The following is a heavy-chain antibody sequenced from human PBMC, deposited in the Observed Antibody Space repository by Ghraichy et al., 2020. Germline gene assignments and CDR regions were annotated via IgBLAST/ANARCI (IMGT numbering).Heavy chain of an antibody. J-gene: IGHJ4*02. V-gene: IGHV3-23*01. CDR1: GFTFRNYV. D-gene: IGHD6-19*01. CDR2: INNSDGKT. CDR3: ALVAVAQPWDF. Sequence: GGSLRLSCVASGFTFRNYVMNWVRQAPGKGLEWVSGINNSDGKTYYADSVKGRFTISRDNSKSTLYLQMNSLRAEDTALYYCALVAVAQPWDFWGQGTLVIVSS.